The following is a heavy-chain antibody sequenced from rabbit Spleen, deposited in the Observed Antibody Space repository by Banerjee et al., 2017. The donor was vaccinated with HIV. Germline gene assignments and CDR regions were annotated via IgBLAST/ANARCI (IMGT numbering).Heavy chain of an antibody. CDR2: IYTGSGST. J-gene: IGHJ4*01. Sequence: QEQLVESGGGLVQPEGSLTLTCTASGFSFSSSYWICWVRQAPGKGLEWIACIYTGSGSTYYASWAKGRFTISKTSSTTVTLQMTSLTAADTATYFCARDTYGGSSNYGYGINLWGPGTLVTVS. D-gene: IGHD8-1*01. CDR1: GFSFSSSYW. CDR3: ARDTYGGSSNYGYGINL. V-gene: IGHV1S45*01.